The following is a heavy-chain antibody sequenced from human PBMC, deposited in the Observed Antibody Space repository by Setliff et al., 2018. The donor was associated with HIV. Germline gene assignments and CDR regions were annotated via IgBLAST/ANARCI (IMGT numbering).Heavy chain of an antibody. Sequence: SETLSLTCTVSGGSVSSYHWTWIRQPPGKGLEWIGYLYYSGSTYYNPSLKSRVTISIDTSKNHLSLRLSSVTAADTAVYYCARTYYGGNYWGQGALVTVSS. CDR1: GGSVSSYH. V-gene: IGHV4-59*08. CDR2: LYYSGST. J-gene: IGHJ4*02. D-gene: IGHD4-17*01. CDR3: ARTYYGGNY.